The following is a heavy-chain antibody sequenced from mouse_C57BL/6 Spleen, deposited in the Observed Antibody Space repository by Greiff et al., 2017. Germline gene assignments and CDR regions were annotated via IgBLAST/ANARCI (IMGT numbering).Heavy chain of an antibody. D-gene: IGHD2-3*01. CDR3: ARRSGWLLHYFDY. CDR1: GYTFTSYW. V-gene: IGHV1-69*01. CDR2: IDPSDSYT. Sequence: QVQLQQPGAELVMPGASVKLSCKASGYTFTSYWMHWVKQRPGQGLEWIREIDPSDSYTNYNQKFKGKSTLTVDKSSSTAYMQLSSLTSEDSAVYYCARRSGWLLHYFDYWGQGTTLTVSS. J-gene: IGHJ2*01.